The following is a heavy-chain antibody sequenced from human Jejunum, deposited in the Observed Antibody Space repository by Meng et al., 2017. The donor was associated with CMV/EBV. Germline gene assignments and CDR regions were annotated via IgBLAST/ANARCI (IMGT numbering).Heavy chain of an antibody. CDR3: GREEASCGGDCHVY. J-gene: IGHJ4*02. CDR1: GFTFGNYE. D-gene: IGHD2-21*01. V-gene: IGHV3-48*03. CDR2: IYTCGSTV. Sequence: SGFTFGNYEMNWVRQAPGKGLEWIAYIYTCGSTVFYADSVKGRFTISRDDAKTSLALQMSSLTGEETALWCCGREEASCGGDCHVYWGQGTLVTVSS.